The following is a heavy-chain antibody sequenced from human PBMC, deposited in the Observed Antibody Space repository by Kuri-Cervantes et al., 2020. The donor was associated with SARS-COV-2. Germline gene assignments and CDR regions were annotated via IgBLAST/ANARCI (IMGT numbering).Heavy chain of an antibody. CDR3: ARAYGGNFFDY. Sequence: GSLRLSCTVSGGSISSSSYYWGWIRQPPGKGLEWIGYIYYSGSTNYNPSLKSRVTISVDTSKNQFSLKLSSVTAADTAVYYCARAYGGNFFDYWGQGTLVTVSS. CDR1: GGSISSSSYY. J-gene: IGHJ4*02. CDR2: IYYSGST. V-gene: IGHV4-61*05. D-gene: IGHD4-23*01.